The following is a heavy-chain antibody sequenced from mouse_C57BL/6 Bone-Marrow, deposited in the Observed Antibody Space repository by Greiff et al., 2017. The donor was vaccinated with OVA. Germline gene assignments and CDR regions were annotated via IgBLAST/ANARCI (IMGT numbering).Heavy chain of an antibody. CDR1: GFSLSTSGMG. Sequence: QVTLKESGPGILQSSQTLSLTCSFSGFSLSTSGMGVSWIRQPSGKGLEWLAHIYWDDDKRYNPSLKSRLTISKDTSRNQVFLKITSVDTADTATYYCARRSYDGYYVDYAMDYWGQGTSVTVSS. V-gene: IGHV8-12*01. CDR2: IYWDDDK. J-gene: IGHJ4*01. CDR3: ARRSYDGYYVDYAMDY. D-gene: IGHD2-3*01.